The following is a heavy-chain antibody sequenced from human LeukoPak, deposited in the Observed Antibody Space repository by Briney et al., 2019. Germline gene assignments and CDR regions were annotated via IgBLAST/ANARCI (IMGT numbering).Heavy chain of an antibody. D-gene: IGHD3-10*01. Sequence: GGSLRLSCTAAGFTFGDYAMSWVRQAPGKGLERVGLIRSGGTTEYAASVKGRFTISRDDSKSIAYLQMNSLKTEDTAMYYCIRIYGNYGIDYWGQGTLVTVSS. J-gene: IGHJ4*02. CDR2: IRSGGTT. V-gene: IGHV3-49*04. CDR3: IRIYGNYGIDY. CDR1: GFTFGDYA.